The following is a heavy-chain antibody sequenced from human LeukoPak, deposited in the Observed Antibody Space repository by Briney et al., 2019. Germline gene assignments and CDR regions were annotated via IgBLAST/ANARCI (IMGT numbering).Heavy chain of an antibody. CDR3: AKDINYCSSTSCYSSHAFGAFDI. V-gene: IGHV3-23*01. D-gene: IGHD2-2*01. J-gene: IGHJ3*02. CDR2: IRGAGGTT. CDR1: GFTFSSYA. Sequence: GGSLRLSCVASGFTFSSYAVMWLRQAPGKGLEWVSAIRGAGGTTFYADSVKGRFTISRDNSKNTLYLQMNSLRAEDTAVYYCAKDINYCSSTSCYSSHAFGAFDIWGQGTMVTVSS.